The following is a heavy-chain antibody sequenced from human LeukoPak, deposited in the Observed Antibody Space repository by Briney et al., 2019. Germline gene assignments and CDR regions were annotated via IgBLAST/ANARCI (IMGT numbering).Heavy chain of an antibody. Sequence: GGSPRLSCAASGFTFSTYWMSWVRQAPGKGLEWVANLKQDGSEKNYVDSVKGRFTISRDNAKNSLYLQMNSLRAEDTAVYYCARDSHDYGDSLRVEYWGQGTLVTVSS. J-gene: IGHJ4*02. D-gene: IGHD4-17*01. CDR3: ARDSHDYGDSLRVEY. CDR2: LKQDGSEK. CDR1: GFTFSTYW. V-gene: IGHV3-7*01.